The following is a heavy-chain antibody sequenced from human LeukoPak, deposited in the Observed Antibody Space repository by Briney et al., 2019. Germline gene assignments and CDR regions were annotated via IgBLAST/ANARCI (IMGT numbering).Heavy chain of an antibody. CDR2: INPNSGGT. CDR3: ARDRGAARYYYYYYYMDV. CDR1: GYTFTSYG. J-gene: IGHJ6*03. V-gene: IGHV1-2*02. D-gene: IGHD6-6*01. Sequence: ASVKVSCKASGYTFTSYGISWVRQAPGQGLEWMGWINPNSGGTNYAQKFQGRVTMTRDTSISTAYMELSRLRSDDTAVYYCARDRGAARYYYYYYYMDVWGKGTTVTVSS.